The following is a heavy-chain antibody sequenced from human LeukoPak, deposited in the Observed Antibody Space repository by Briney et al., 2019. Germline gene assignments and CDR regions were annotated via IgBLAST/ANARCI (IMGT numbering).Heavy chain of an antibody. J-gene: IGHJ5*02. CDR1: GGSISSSSHS. V-gene: IGHV4-39*01. Sequence: SETLSLTCTVSGGSISSSSHSWGWIRQPPGKGLEWTGTIYYTGGTYYNPSLESRLTISVDTSKNQFSLKLTSVTAADTAIYYCAQSLGGGNWIGNWFDPWGQGTLVTVSS. D-gene: IGHD1-1*01. CDR2: IYYTGGT. CDR3: AQSLGGGNWIGNWFDP.